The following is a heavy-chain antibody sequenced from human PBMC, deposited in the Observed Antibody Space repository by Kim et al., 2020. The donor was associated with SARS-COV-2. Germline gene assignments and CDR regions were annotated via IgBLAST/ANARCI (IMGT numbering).Heavy chain of an antibody. J-gene: IGHJ6*02. Sequence: SVKVSCKASGGTFSSYTISWVRQAPGQGLEWMGRIIPILGIANYAQKFQGRVTITADKSTSTAYMELSSLRLEDTAVYYCYGSGIRDYYYYYGMDVWGQGTTVTGSS. CDR2: IIPILGIA. CDR3: YGSGIRDYYYYYGMDV. V-gene: IGHV1-69*02. CDR1: GGTFSSYT. D-gene: IGHD3-10*01.